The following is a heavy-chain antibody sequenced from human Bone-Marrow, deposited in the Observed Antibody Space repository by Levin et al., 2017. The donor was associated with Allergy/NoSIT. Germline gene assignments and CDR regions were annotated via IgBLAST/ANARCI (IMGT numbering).Heavy chain of an antibody. J-gene: IGHJ4*02. V-gene: IGHV3-72*01. CDR2: TRNKANSYTT. Sequence: PGGSLRLSCAASGFIFSDHYMDWVRQAPGKGLEWVGRTRNKANSYTTEYAASVKGRFTFSRDDSMNSLYLQMHSLKIEDTAVYYCARVVSHSDHDFLDYWGQGTLVTVSS. D-gene: IGHD1-14*01. CDR1: GFIFSDHY. CDR3: ARVVSHSDHDFLDY.